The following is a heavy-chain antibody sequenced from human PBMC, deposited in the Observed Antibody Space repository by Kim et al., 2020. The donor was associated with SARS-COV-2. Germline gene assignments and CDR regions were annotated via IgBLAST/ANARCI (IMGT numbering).Heavy chain of an antibody. CDR2: SNAGNGNT. D-gene: IGHD6-13*01. V-gene: IGHV1-3*01. J-gene: IGHJ4*02. CDR1: GYALDTYA. CDR3: ARAMAAAGSFDF. Sequence: ASVKVSCKASGYALDTYAIHWVRQAPGQRLEWMGWSNAGNGNTKYSQKFQGRVTITRDTSANTAYMELSSLRSEDTSVYFCARAMAAAGSFDFWGRGTLV.